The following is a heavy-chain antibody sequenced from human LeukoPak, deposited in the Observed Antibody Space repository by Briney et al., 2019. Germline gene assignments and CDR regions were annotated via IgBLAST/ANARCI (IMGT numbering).Heavy chain of an antibody. CDR3: TIEGRYDFWSGYHDY. D-gene: IGHD3-3*01. Sequence: GGSLRLSCAASGFTFSSYAMSWCRQPPGKGLEGCSSISGSGGSTDYGDSVKGRFTISRDNPKKKLHLQMNRLRAEDLAVYYCTIEGRYDFWSGYHDYWGQGTLVTVSS. V-gene: IGHV3-23*01. CDR2: ISGSGGST. J-gene: IGHJ4*02. CDR1: GFTFSSYA.